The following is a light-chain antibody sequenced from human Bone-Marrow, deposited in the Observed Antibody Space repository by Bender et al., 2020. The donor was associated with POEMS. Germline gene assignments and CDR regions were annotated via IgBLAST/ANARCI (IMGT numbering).Light chain of an antibody. CDR3: SVWEDSLNGRL. CDR1: SSNIGNHG. Sequence: QSVVTQPPSLSEAPRQRVTISCSGSSSNIGNHGVNWYQQLPGTAPQLLIYSDDQRPSGVPDRFSASKSGTSASLVISGLQSEDEADYYCSVWEDSLNGRLFGGGTKLAVL. J-gene: IGLJ2*01. CDR2: SDD. V-gene: IGLV1-36*01.